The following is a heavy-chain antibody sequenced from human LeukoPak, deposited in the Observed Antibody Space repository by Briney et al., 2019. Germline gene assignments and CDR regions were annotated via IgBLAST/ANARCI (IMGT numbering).Heavy chain of an antibody. CDR1: GFTFDDYA. V-gene: IGHV3-43*02. D-gene: IGHD3-22*01. Sequence: GGSLRLSCAASGFTFDDYAMHWVRQAPGKGLEWVSFITGGGGSTYYADSVKGRFTISRDNSKNSLYLQMNSLRTQDTALYYCAKGYHYDSSGYYYLDYWGQGTLVTVSS. CDR3: AKGYHYDSSGYYYLDY. CDR2: ITGGGGST. J-gene: IGHJ4*02.